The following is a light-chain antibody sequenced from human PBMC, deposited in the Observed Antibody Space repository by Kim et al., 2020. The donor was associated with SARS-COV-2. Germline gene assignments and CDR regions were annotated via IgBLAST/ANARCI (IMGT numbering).Light chain of an antibody. J-gene: IGLJ2*01. V-gene: IGLV2-14*01. CDR1: SSDVGAYNY. Sequence: QSALTQPASVSGSPGQSITISCTGTSSDVGAYNYVSWYQHHPGKAPKLMIYEVSNRPSGVPDRFSGSKSGTSASLAISGLQSEDEADYYCAAWDDSLNGRVVFGGGTQLTVL. CDR2: EVS. CDR3: AAWDDSLNGRVV.